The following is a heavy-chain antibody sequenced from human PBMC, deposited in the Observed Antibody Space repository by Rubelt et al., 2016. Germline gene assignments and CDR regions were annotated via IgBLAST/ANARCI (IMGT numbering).Heavy chain of an antibody. CDR1: GGSISSSSYY. CDR3: ARDGPLAAPDY. V-gene: IGHV4-39*07. Sequence: QLQLQESGPGLVKPSETLSLTCTVSGGSISSSSYYWGWIRQPPGKWLEWIGSIYYSGSTYYNPSLKSRVTISVDTSKNQFSLKRSSVTAADTAVDYCARDGPLAAPDYWGQGTLVTVSS. CDR2: IYYSGST. D-gene: IGHD6-6*01. J-gene: IGHJ4*02.